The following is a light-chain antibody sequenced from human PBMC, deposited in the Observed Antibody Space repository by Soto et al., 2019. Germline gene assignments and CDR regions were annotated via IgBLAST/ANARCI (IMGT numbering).Light chain of an antibody. CDR3: QAYDYSLTAFV. Sequence: QSVLTQPPSVSGAPGQRVTISCTGNNSNLGAGYDVHWYQQLPGAAPKLVVFGNRNRPSGVPERFSGSKSGTSASLAITGLHAEDEADYYCQAYDYSLTAFVFGGGTKLTVL. J-gene: IGLJ3*02. CDR1: NSNLGAGYD. V-gene: IGLV1-40*01. CDR2: GNR.